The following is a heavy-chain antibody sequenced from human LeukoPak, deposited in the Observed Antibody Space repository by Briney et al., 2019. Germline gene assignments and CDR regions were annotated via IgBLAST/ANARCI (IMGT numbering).Heavy chain of an antibody. CDR3: AKDREWLIVGATSFDY. D-gene: IGHD1-26*01. Sequence: GRSLRLSCAASGFTFSSYGMHWVRQAPGKGLEWVAVISYDGSNKYYADSVKGRFTISRDNSKNTLYLQMNSLRAEDTAVYHCAKDREWLIVGATSFDYWGQGTLVTVSS. V-gene: IGHV3-30*18. J-gene: IGHJ4*02. CDR1: GFTFSSYG. CDR2: ISYDGSNK.